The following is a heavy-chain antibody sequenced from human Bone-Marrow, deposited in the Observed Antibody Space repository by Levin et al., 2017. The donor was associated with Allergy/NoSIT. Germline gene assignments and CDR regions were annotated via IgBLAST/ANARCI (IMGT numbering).Heavy chain of an antibody. CDR2: IYYTGTT. J-gene: IGHJ4*02. Sequence: SETLSLTCTGSGGSINSGGYHWNWIRQHPGKGLEWIGYIYYTGTTYYNPSLKSRISISIDTSKNQFSLVLSSLTAADTAGYHCERQTGDRGFDSWGPGTLVIVSS. CDR3: ERQTGDRGFDS. D-gene: IGHD7-27*01. V-gene: IGHV4-31*03. CDR1: GGSINSGGYH.